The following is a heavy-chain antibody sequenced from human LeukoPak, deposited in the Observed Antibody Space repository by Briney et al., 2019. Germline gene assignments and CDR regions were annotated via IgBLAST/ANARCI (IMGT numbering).Heavy chain of an antibody. J-gene: IGHJ4*02. CDR2: IYPGDSDT. Sequence: KTGASLQISCKGSGSSFTSYWIGWVRQLTGKGLEWMGIIYPGDSDTRYSPSFQGQVTISADKPISTAYLQRSSLKASDTAMYYCARVEWESPVYWGQGTLVTVSS. V-gene: IGHV5-51*01. CDR1: GSSFTSYW. CDR3: ARVEWESPVY. D-gene: IGHD1-26*01.